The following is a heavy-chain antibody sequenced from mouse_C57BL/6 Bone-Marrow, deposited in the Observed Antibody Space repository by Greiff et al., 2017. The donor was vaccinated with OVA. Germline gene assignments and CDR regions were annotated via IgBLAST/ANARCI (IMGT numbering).Heavy chain of an antibody. CDR1: GYSITSGYY. D-gene: IGHD1-1*01. Sequence: DVKLQESGPGLVKPSQSLSLTCSVTGYSITSGYYWNWIRQFPGNKLEWMGYISYDGSNNYNPSLKNRISITRDTSKNQFFLKLNSVTTEDTATYYTTVVATRDYWGQGTLVTVSA. V-gene: IGHV3-6*01. CDR2: ISYDGSN. CDR3: TVVATRDY. J-gene: IGHJ3*01.